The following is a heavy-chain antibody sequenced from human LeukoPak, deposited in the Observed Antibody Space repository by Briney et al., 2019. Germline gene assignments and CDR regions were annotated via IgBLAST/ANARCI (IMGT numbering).Heavy chain of an antibody. CDR2: INHSGST. Sequence: PSETLSLTCAVYGGSFSGYYWSWIRQPPGKGLEWIGEINHSGSTNYNPSLKSRVTISVDTSKNQFSLMLSSVTAADTAVYYCARGSSLFDYWGQGTLVTVSS. CDR1: GGSFSGYY. J-gene: IGHJ4*02. CDR3: ARGSSLFDY. D-gene: IGHD6-13*01. V-gene: IGHV4-34*01.